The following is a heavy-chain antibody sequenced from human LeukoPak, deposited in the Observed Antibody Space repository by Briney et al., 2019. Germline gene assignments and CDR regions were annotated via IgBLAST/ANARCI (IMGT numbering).Heavy chain of an antibody. Sequence: PGGSLVLSCAGSGFTFESYWMSWIRPAPGKGLEGVANINRDGSERYYVDSVKGRFTISRDNARNSLYLEMHSLRAEDTAVYYCARDLVGASHYWGQGTLVTVSS. V-gene: IGHV3-7*01. CDR2: INRDGSER. J-gene: IGHJ4*02. D-gene: IGHD1-26*01. CDR3: ARDLVGASHY. CDR1: GFTFESYW.